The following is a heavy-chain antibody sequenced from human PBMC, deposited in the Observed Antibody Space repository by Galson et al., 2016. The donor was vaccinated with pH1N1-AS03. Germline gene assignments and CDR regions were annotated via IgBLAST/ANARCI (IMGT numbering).Heavy chain of an antibody. Sequence: SLRLSCAASGFTFSTYTMNWVRQAPGKGLEWVAYISSSSRFIYYADAVQGRFTISRDTAKNSVFLQMNSVRVEDRAVYYCARLPRGPWRFDYWGQGTLVTVSS. CDR3: ARLPRGPWRFDY. J-gene: IGHJ4*02. V-gene: IGHV3-21*01. D-gene: IGHD3-10*01. CDR1: GFTFSTYT. CDR2: ISSSSRFI.